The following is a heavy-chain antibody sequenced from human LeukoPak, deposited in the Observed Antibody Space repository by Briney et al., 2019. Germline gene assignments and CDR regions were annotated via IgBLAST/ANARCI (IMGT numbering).Heavy chain of an antibody. V-gene: IGHV3-23*01. Sequence: GGSLRLSCAASGFTFSNYGLTWVRQAPGKGLEWVSGVSRSGRSADYANSVKGRFTISRDNSKNILNLQMSSLRTEDTAVYYCAKWVVGPNYFDFGGQGTLVTVSS. CDR3: AKWVVGPNYFDF. D-gene: IGHD1-26*01. CDR1: GFTFSNYG. J-gene: IGHJ4*02. CDR2: VSRSGRSA.